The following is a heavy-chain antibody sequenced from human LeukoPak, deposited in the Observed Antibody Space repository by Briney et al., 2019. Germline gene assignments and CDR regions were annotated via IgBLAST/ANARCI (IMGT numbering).Heavy chain of an antibody. Sequence: ASVNVSCKASGYTFTSYGISWVRQAPGQGREWMGWISANKGNTNYAQKIQGRATLTTDPSTSTAYMELRSLRSDDTAVYYCARFYQPKYYYYGMDVWGQGATVTVSS. CDR3: ARFYQPKYYYYGMDV. J-gene: IGHJ6*02. CDR2: ISANKGNT. D-gene: IGHD2/OR15-2a*01. CDR1: GYTFTSYG. V-gene: IGHV1-18*01.